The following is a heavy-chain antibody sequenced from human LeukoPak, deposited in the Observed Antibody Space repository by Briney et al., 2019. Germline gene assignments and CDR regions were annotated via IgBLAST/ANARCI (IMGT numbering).Heavy chain of an antibody. CDR1: GFTFSSYA. J-gene: IGHJ4*02. CDR2: ISGSGGGT. Sequence: GGSLRLSCAASGFTFSSYAMSWVRQAPGKGLEWVSAISGSGGGTYYADSVKGRFTISRDNSKNTLYLQMNSLRAEDTAVYYCAKAPPYCSSTSCYFDYWGQGTLVTVSS. CDR3: AKAPPYCSSTSCYFDY. D-gene: IGHD2-2*01. V-gene: IGHV3-23*01.